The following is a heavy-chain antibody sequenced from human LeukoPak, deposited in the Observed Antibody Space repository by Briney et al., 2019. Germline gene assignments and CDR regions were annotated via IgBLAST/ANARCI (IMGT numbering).Heavy chain of an antibody. D-gene: IGHD3-16*01. CDR1: GYTFIDYY. CDR3: ARVRAPSFTQGGFDY. CDR2: FNPNSGTT. J-gene: IGHJ4*02. Sequence: RGSVNVSCKASGYTFIDYYLHWVRQAPGHGPESMGWFNPNSGTTDYAQIFQGRVTMTRDTSISIAYMELSSLRSDDTAVYHCARVRAPSFTQGGFDYWGQGTLVTVSS. V-gene: IGHV1-2*02.